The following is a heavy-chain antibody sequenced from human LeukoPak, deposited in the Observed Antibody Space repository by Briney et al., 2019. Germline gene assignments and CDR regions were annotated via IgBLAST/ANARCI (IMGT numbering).Heavy chain of an antibody. Sequence: GGSLRLSCAASGFTFSSYGMHWVRQAPGKGLEWVAVIWYDGSNKYYADSVKGRFTISRDNSKNTLYLQMNSLRAEDTAVYYCARDSLPYYYDSSGYPGDYWGQGTLVTVSS. CDR2: IWYDGSNK. CDR3: ARDSLPYYYDSSGYPGDY. CDR1: GFTFSSYG. V-gene: IGHV3-33*01. J-gene: IGHJ4*02. D-gene: IGHD3-22*01.